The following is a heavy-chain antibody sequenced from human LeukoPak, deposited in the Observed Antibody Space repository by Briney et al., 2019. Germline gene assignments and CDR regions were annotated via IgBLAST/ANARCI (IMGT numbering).Heavy chain of an antibody. D-gene: IGHD2/OR15-2a*01. J-gene: IGHJ5*02. V-gene: IGHV1-8*01. CDR2: MNPNSGNT. CDR1: GYTFTSYD. Sequence: ASVKVSCKASGYTFTSYDINWVRQAPGQGLEWMGWMNPNSGNTGYAQKFQGGVTMTRNTSISTAYMELSSLRSEDTAVYYCARGPLSKRNWFDPWGQGTLVTVSS. CDR3: ARGPLSKRNWFDP.